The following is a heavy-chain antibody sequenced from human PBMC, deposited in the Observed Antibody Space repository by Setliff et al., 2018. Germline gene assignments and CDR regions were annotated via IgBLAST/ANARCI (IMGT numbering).Heavy chain of an antibody. Sequence: SETLSLTCAVYGGSFSGYHWSWIRQPPGKRLEWIGEIIHSGSTNYNPSLKSRVTISMDTSKNQFSLKLNSVTAADMAVYYCAREQWLDPPGYYYMDVWAKGTTVTVSS. D-gene: IGHD6-19*01. V-gene: IGHV4-34*12. CDR3: AREQWLDPPGYYYMDV. CDR1: GGSFSGYH. CDR2: IIHSGST. J-gene: IGHJ6*03.